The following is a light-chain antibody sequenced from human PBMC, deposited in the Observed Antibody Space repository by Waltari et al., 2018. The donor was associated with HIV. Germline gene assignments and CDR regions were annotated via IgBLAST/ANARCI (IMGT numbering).Light chain of an antibody. CDR3: QQRSSWPLIT. CDR2: DAS. J-gene: IGKJ5*01. Sequence: EIVLTQSPATLSLSPGERATLSCRASPSLSAFLAWYQQKPGQAPRLLIYDASNRATGIPARFSGLGSGTDFTLTISSLEPEDFGVYYCQQRSSWPLITFGQGTRLEIK. V-gene: IGKV3-11*01. CDR1: PSLSAF.